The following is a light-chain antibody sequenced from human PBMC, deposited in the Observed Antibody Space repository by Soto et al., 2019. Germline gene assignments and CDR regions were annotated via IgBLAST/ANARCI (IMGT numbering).Light chain of an antibody. CDR2: WAS. V-gene: IGKV4-1*01. J-gene: IGKJ2*01. CDR1: QSVLYSSNNKNY. Sequence: DIVMTQSPDSLAVSLGERATINCKSSQSVLYSSNNKNYLXWYXQXXXXPPKLLIYWASTRESGVPDRFSGSGXGTDFTLTISSLQAEDVAVYYCQQYYSTPYTFGQGTKLEIK. CDR3: QQYYSTPYT.